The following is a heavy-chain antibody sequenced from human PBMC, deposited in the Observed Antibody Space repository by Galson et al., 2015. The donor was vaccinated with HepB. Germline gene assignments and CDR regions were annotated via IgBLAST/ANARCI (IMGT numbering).Heavy chain of an antibody. CDR3: VSMITPGDV. CDR2: INPNTGGT. D-gene: IGHD3-16*01. J-gene: IGHJ6*02. CDR1: GYTFTGYY. Sequence: SVKVSCKASGYTFTGYYLHWVRQAPGQGLEWMGWINPNTGGTNYAQKFQGRVTMTRDTSISTTYMELSRLRYDDTAVYYCVSMITPGDVWGQGTTVTVSS. V-gene: IGHV1-2*02.